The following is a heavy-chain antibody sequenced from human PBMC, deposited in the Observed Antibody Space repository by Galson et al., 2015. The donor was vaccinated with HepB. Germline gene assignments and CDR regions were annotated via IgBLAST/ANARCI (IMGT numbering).Heavy chain of an antibody. J-gene: IGHJ6*02. CDR1: GGTFSSYA. Sequence: QSGAEVKKPGESLRISCKASGGTFSSYAISWVRQAPGQGLEWMGGIIPIFGTANYAQKFQGRVTITADESTSTAYMELSSLRSEDTAVYYCARRWEQSPGYHYYYGTDVWGQGTTVTVSS. CDR2: IIPIFGTA. V-gene: IGHV1-69*01. D-gene: IGHD1/OR15-1a*01. CDR3: ARRWEQSPGYHYYYGTDV.